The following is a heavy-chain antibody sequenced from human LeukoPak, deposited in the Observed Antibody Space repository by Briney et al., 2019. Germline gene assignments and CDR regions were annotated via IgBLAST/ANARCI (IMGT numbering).Heavy chain of an antibody. CDR1: GYTFTGYY. CDR2: INPNSGGT. Sequence: ASVKVSCKASGYTFTGYYMHWVRQAPGQGLEWMGWINPNSGGTNYAQKFQGWVTMTRDTSISTAYMELSRLKSEDTAVYYCATVSLMSVAPDNWFDPWGQGTLVTVSS. D-gene: IGHD6-19*01. CDR3: ATVSLMSVAPDNWFDP. J-gene: IGHJ5*02. V-gene: IGHV1-2*04.